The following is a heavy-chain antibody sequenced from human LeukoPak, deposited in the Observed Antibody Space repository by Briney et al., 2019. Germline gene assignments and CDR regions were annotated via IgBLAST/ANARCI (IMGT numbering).Heavy chain of an antibody. CDR1: GFTFSNSG. V-gene: IGHV3-30*02. J-gene: IGHJ4*02. Sequence: GGSLRLSCAVSGFTFSNSGFHWVRQAPGKGLEWVAFVRYDGTKKYYADSVTGRFTISRDNSRNTLYLQMNSLRPDDTALYYCAKDAGSSSLDYWGPGTLVTVSS. CDR3: AKDAGSSSLDY. CDR2: VRYDGTKK. D-gene: IGHD1-26*01.